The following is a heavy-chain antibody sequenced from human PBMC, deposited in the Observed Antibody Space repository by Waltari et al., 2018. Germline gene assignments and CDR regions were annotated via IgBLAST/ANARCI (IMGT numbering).Heavy chain of an antibody. V-gene: IGHV4-4*07. CDR2: IYSSGTT. D-gene: IGHD1-7*01. J-gene: IGHJ5*02. CDR1: GGSISGYY. CDR3: ARDRGTTWFDP. Sequence: QVQLQESGPGLVKPSETLSLTCTVSGGSISGYYCSWIRQPAGKGLEWIGRIYSSGTTNYNPSLKSRVAVSVDTSKNQFSLKLRSVTAADTAVYYCARDRGTTWFDPWGQGTLVTVSS.